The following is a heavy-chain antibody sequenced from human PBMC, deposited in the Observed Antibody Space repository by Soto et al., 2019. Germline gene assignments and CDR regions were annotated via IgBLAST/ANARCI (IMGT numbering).Heavy chain of an antibody. CDR2: IYYSGST. V-gene: IGHV4-39*01. CDR3: ARLYGSAFDI. Sequence: NPSETLSLTCTVSGGSISSSSFYWGWIRQPPGKGLEWIGSIYYSGSTFYNPSLKSRVTISVDTSKNQFSLKLSSVTAADTAVYYCARLYGSAFDIWGQGTMVTVSS. J-gene: IGHJ3*02. CDR1: GGSISSSSFY. D-gene: IGHD3-16*01.